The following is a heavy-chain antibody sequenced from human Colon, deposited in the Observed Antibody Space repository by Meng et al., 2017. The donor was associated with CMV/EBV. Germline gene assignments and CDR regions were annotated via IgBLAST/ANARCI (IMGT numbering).Heavy chain of an antibody. CDR1: EFTFSTFS. Sequence: EVQLVESGGXLVKPGGSLRVSCGASEFTFSTFSMNWVRQAPGKGLEWVSFISTSSKHIYYADSVKGRFTISRDNADNSLYLQMNSLRADDTAIYYCARAPIAYDSSGYYHFDYWGQGALVTVSS. CDR3: ARAPIAYDSSGYYHFDY. CDR2: ISTSSKHI. D-gene: IGHD3-22*01. J-gene: IGHJ4*02. V-gene: IGHV3-21*02.